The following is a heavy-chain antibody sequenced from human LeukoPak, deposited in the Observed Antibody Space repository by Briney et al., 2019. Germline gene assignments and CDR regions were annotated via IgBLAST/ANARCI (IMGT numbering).Heavy chain of an antibody. Sequence: GGSLRLSCAASGFTFSSYWMSWVRQAPGKGLEWVANIKLDGSEKYYVDSVKGRFTVSRDNAKNSLYLQMDSLRAEDTAVYYCARISSISYYFDYWGLGTLVTVSS. CDR1: GFTFSSYW. V-gene: IGHV3-7*01. CDR2: IKLDGSEK. CDR3: ARISSISYYFDY. J-gene: IGHJ4*02.